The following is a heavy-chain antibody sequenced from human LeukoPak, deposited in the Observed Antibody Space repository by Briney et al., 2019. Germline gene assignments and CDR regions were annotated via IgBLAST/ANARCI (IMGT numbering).Heavy chain of an antibody. V-gene: IGHV4-34*01. CDR2: INHSGST. CDR1: GGSFSGYY. CDR3: ARGRDYYDSSPVGY. Sequence: SETLSLTCAVCGGSFSGYYWSWIRQPPGKGLEWIGEINHSGSTNYNPSLKSRVTISVDTSKNQFSLKLSSVTAADTAVYYCARGRDYYDSSPVGYWGQGTLVTVSS. D-gene: IGHD3-22*01. J-gene: IGHJ4*02.